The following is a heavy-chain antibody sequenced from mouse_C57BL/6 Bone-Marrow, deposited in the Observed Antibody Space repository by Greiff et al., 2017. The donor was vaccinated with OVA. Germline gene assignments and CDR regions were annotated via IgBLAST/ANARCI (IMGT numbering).Heavy chain of an antibody. D-gene: IGHD2-5*01. CDR3: ARSVYYSNPYAMDY. J-gene: IGHJ4*01. V-gene: IGHV1-55*01. CDR1: GYTFTSYW. Sequence: VQLQQSGAELVKPGASVKMSCKASGYTFTSYWITWVKQRPGQGLEWIGDIYPGSGSTNYNEKFKSKATLTVDTSSSTAYMQLSSLTSEDSAVYYCARSVYYSNPYAMDYWGQGTSVTVSS. CDR2: IYPGSGST.